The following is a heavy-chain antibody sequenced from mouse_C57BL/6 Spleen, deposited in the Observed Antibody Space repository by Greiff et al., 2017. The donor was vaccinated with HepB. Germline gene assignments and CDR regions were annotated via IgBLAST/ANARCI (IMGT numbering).Heavy chain of an antibody. CDR3: VRGVYGNYGYYYAMDY. CDR2: IRSKSSNYAT. Sequence: EVKVVESGGGLVQPKGSLKLSCAASGFTFNTYAMHWVRQAPGKGLEWVARIRSKSSNYATYYADSVKDRFTISRDDSQSMLYLQMNNLKTEDTAMYYCVRGVYGNYGYYYAMDYWGQGTSVTVSS. V-gene: IGHV10-3*01. CDR1: GFTFNTYA. J-gene: IGHJ4*01. D-gene: IGHD2-10*02.